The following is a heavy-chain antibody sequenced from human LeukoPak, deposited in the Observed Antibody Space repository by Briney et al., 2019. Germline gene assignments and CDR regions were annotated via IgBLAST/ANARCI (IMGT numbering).Heavy chain of an antibody. CDR1: GFTFSGYA. D-gene: IGHD2-2*02. CDR2: ISYDGSNK. Sequence: GGSLRLSCAASGFTFSGYAMHWVRQAPGKGLEWVAVISYDGSNKYYADSVKGRFTISRDNSKNTLYLQMNSLRAEDTAVYYCARGAFTDLEYRFDYWGQGTLVTVSS. V-gene: IGHV3-30*04. J-gene: IGHJ4*02. CDR3: ARGAFTDLEYRFDY.